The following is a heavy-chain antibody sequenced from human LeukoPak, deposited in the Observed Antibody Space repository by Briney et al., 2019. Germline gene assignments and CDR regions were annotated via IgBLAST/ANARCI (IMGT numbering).Heavy chain of an antibody. D-gene: IGHD3-10*01. CDR2: MYYSGST. V-gene: IGHV4-39*01. J-gene: IGHJ4*02. CDR1: GGSISSSSYA. CDR3: ARRSGRYYYGSGGYYKVGSLVNYFDY. Sequence: PSETLSLTCSVSGGSISSSSYASGWIRQPPGKGREWLGSMYYSGSTYSHRPPKSRVTISVDRTQNQFYLKLSSVTAADASVYYWARRSGRYYYGSGGYYKVGSLVNYFDYWGQGTLVTVSS.